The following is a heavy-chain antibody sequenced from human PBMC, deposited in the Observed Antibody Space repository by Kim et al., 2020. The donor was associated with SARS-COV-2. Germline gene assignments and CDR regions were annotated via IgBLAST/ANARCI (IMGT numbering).Heavy chain of an antibody. CDR1: GFTFSRNG. D-gene: IGHD3-9*01. V-gene: IGHV3-33*05. Sequence: GGSLRLSCAASGFTFSRNGMHWVRQAPGKGLEWVAVISYDGSSKYYADSVTGRFTISRDNSKNTLYLQMNSLRAEDTAVYYCARDVRSFDWDGPDVWGQGTKVTVSS. CDR3: ARDVRSFDWDGPDV. CDR2: ISYDGSSK. J-gene: IGHJ6*02.